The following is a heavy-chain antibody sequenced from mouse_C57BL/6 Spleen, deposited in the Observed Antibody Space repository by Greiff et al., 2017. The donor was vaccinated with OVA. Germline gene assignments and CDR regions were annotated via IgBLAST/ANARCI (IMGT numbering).Heavy chain of an antibody. Sequence: LVESGAELMKPGASVKLSCKATGYTFTGYWIEWVKQRPGHGLERIGEILPGSGSTNYNEKFKGKATFTADTSSNTAYMQLSSLTTEDSAIYYCARRRTTVVARGYFDVWGTGTTVTVSS. V-gene: IGHV1-9*01. CDR3: ARRRTTVVARGYFDV. J-gene: IGHJ1*03. CDR2: ILPGSGST. CDR1: GYTFTGYW. D-gene: IGHD1-1*01.